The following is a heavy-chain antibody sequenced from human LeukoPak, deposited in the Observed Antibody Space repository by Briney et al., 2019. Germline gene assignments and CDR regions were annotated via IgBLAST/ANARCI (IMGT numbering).Heavy chain of an antibody. CDR2: INPNSGGT. Sequence: ASVKVSCKAPGYTFTSYYMHWVRQAPGQGLEWMGWINPNSGGTNYAQKFQGRVTMTRDTSISTAYMELSRLRSDDTAVYYCARASLGIAAWPFDYWGQGTLVTVSS. D-gene: IGHD6-13*01. CDR1: GYTFTSYY. J-gene: IGHJ4*02. V-gene: IGHV1-2*02. CDR3: ARASLGIAAWPFDY.